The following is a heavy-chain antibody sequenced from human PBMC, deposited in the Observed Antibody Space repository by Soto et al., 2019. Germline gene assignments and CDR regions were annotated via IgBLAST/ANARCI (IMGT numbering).Heavy chain of an antibody. J-gene: IGHJ4*02. D-gene: IGHD2-2*01. Sequence: GWSLRLACASSGFTFSSYSMNWVRQAPGKGLEWVSSISSSSSYIYYADSVKGRFTISRDNAKNSLYLQMNSLRAEDTAVYYCARGSVSGLYCSSTSCSGIDYWGQGTLVTVSS. CDR1: GFTFSSYS. CDR3: ARGSVSGLYCSSTSCSGIDY. V-gene: IGHV3-21*01. CDR2: ISSSSSYI.